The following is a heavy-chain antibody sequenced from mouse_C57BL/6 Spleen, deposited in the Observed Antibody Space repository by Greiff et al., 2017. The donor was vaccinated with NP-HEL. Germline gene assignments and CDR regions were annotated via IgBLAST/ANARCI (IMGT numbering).Heavy chain of an antibody. CDR3: TRKGRGVVAPYYFDY. Sequence: QVQLQQSGAELVRPGASVTLSCKASGYTFTDYEMHWVKQTPVHGLEWIGAIDPETGGTAYNQKFKGKAILTADKSSSTAYLELRSLTSEDSAVYYCTRKGRGVVAPYYFDYWGQGTTLTVSS. D-gene: IGHD1-1*01. V-gene: IGHV1-15*01. CDR2: IDPETGGT. J-gene: IGHJ2*01. CDR1: GYTFTDYE.